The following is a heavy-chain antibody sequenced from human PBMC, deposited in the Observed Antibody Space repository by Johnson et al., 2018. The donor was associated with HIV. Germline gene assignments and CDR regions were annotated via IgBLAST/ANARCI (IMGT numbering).Heavy chain of an antibody. CDR2: ISYDGSNT. CDR3: ARGGAGIAAAEDAFDV. J-gene: IGHJ3*01. CDR1: GFTFSIYT. Sequence: QVQLVESGGGVVQPGKSLRLSCAASGFTFSIYTMHWVRQAPGKGLEWVAVISYDGSNTYYVDSVKGRFTISRDSSKNTLYLQMNSLRADDTALYYCARGGAGIAAAEDAFDVWGQGTVVTVSS. D-gene: IGHD6-13*01. V-gene: IGHV3-30*04.